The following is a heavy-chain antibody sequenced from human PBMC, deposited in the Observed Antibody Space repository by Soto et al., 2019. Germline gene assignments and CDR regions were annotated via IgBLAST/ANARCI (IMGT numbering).Heavy chain of an antibody. CDR3: ARDSTWKLDY. J-gene: IGHJ4*02. CDR2: IKEDGSDL. Sequence: LRLSCAASGFTFNTHWMTWVRQAPGKGLEWVANIKEDGSDLNYVDSVKGRFTIFRDNANNSLYLQMNNLREDDTAVYYCARDSTWKLDYWGQGALVTVSS. V-gene: IGHV3-7*03. D-gene: IGHD1-1*01. CDR1: GFTFNTHW.